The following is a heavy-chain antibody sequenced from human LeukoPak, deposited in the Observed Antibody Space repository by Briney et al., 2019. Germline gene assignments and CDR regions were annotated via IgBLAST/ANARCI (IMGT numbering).Heavy chain of an antibody. D-gene: IGHD6-13*01. J-gene: IGHJ5*02. CDR3: ARVGDSSSWDNWFDP. Sequence: ASVKVSCKASGHTFTGYYMHWVRQAPGQGLEWMGWINPNSGGTNYAQKFQGRVTMTRDTSISTAYMELSRLRSDDTAVYYCARVGDSSSWDNWFDPWGQGTLVTVSS. V-gene: IGHV1-2*02. CDR1: GHTFTGYY. CDR2: INPNSGGT.